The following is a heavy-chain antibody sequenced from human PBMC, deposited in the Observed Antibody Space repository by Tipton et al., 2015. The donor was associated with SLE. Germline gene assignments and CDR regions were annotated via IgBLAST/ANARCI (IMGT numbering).Heavy chain of an antibody. CDR1: GSTFSNDW. J-gene: IGHJ4*02. Sequence: SLRLSCADSGSTFSNDWMTWVRQAPGKGLEWVANINQDGSTRNYVDSVKGRFTISRDNAKNSMYLQMNSLRAEDTAVYYCAKAMGWGQGTLVTVSS. CDR2: INQDGSTR. V-gene: IGHV3-7*03. CDR3: AKAMG.